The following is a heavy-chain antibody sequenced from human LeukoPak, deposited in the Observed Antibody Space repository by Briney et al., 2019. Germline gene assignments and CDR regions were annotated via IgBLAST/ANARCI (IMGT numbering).Heavy chain of an antibody. CDR3: ARDQGLTAPPPYGLDV. CDR2: IIPVLNIT. CDR1: GGTFSTSA. J-gene: IGHJ6*02. V-gene: IGHV1-69*04. Sequence: SVKVSCKTSGGTFSTSAITWVRQAPGQGLEWMGRIIPVLNITTYAQRFQSRVTITADTSTSTVYMELSSLRSEETAVYYCARDQGLTAPPPYGLDVWGQGTTVIVSS. D-gene: IGHD5-18*01.